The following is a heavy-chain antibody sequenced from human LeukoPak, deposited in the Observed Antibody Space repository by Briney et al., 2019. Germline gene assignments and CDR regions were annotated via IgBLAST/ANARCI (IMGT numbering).Heavy chain of an antibody. CDR3: ARAYCSSTRCWGYYYGMDV. CDR2: IWHDGTYK. Sequence: GGSLRLSCAAAGFRFRDSAMHWVRQAPGKVLEWVSVIWHDGTYKYYVDSVKGRFTISRDDSKNTLYLQMNSLRAEDTAVYYCARAYCSSTRCWGYYYGMDVWGEGTTVTVSS. D-gene: IGHD2-2*01. CDR1: GFRFRDSA. V-gene: IGHV3-33*01. J-gene: IGHJ6*02.